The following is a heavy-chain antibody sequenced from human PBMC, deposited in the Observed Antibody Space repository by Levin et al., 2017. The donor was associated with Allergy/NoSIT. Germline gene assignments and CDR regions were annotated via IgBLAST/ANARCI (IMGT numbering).Heavy chain of an antibody. CDR1: GFTFSSYD. CDR3: ARGRDLGYFDY. J-gene: IGHJ4*02. V-gene: IGHV3-13*04. CDR2: IGTAGDT. D-gene: IGHD3-16*01. Sequence: PGESLKISCAASGFTFSSYDMHWVRQATGKGLEWVSAIGTAGDTYYPGSVKGRFTISRENAKNSLYLQMNSLRAGDTAVYYCARGRDLGYFDYWGQGTLVTVSS.